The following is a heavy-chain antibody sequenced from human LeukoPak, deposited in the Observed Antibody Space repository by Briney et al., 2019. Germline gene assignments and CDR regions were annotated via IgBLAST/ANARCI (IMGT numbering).Heavy chain of an antibody. D-gene: IGHD3-10*01. CDR1: GDSFTTYF. J-gene: IGHJ2*01. CDR3: ARHSGSGTYNWYFDL. Sequence: PSETLSLTCTVSGDSFTTYFWSWIRQPPGKGLEWIGYIYYSGNTNYNPSLNGRVSISIDTSKSQFSLKLSSVTAADTAVYYCARHSGSGTYNWYFDLWGRGTLVTVSS. V-gene: IGHV4-59*08. CDR2: IYYSGNT.